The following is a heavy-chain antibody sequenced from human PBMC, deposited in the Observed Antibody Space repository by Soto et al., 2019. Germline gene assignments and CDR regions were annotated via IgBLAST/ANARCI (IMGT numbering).Heavy chain of an antibody. CDR1: AFNFDDYA. CDR3: AKNMAYGDSLGDWYFDL. CDR2: IGWSSADI. D-gene: IGHD4-17*01. V-gene: IGHV3-9*01. Sequence: EVQLVESGGGLVQPGRSLRLSCVASAFNFDDYAMHWVRQAPGKGLEWVSGIGWSSADIVYADSVRGRFTVSRDNAKSSLYLQMNSLRPEDTALYYCAKNMAYGDSLGDWYFDLWGRGTLVTVSS. J-gene: IGHJ2*01.